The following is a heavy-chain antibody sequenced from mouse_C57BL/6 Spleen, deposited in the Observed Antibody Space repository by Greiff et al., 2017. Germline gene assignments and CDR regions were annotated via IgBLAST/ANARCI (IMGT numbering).Heavy chain of an antibody. CDR3: ARYGNYYGWYFDV. V-gene: IGHV3-8*01. J-gene: IGHJ1*03. Sequence: DVKLQESGPGLAKPSQTLSLTCSVTGYSITSDYWNWIRKFPGNKLEYMGYISYSGSTYYNPSLKSRISITRDTSKNQYYLQLNSVTTEDTATYFCARYGNYYGWYFDVWGTGTTVTVSS. CDR2: ISYSGST. D-gene: IGHD1-1*01. CDR1: GYSITSDY.